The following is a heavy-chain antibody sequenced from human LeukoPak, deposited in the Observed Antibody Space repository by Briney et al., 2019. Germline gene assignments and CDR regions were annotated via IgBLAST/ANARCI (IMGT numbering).Heavy chain of an antibody. D-gene: IGHD3-10*01. J-gene: IGHJ4*02. CDR3: ARVLNVLLWFGELFPDY. Sequence: PGGSLRLSCAASGFTFSSYAMHWVRQAPGEGLEWVAVISYDGSNKYYADSVKGRFTISRDNSKNTLYLQMNSLRAEDTAVYYCARVLNVLLWFGELFPDYWGQGTLVTVSS. CDR1: GFTFSSYA. V-gene: IGHV3-30*04. CDR2: ISYDGSNK.